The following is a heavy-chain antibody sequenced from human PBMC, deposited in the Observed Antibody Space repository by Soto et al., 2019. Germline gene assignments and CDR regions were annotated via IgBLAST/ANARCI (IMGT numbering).Heavy chain of an antibody. CDR3: ARHYCSSTSCYRTQDNWFGP. D-gene: IGHD2-2*01. J-gene: IGHJ5*02. V-gene: IGHV4-39*01. CDR2: IYYSGST. CDR1: GGSISSSSYY. Sequence: PSESLSLTCTVSGGSISSSSYYWGWIRQPPGKGLEWIGSIYYSGSTYYNPSLKSRVTISVDTSKNQFSLKLSSVTAADTAVYYCARHYCSSTSCYRTQDNWFGPWGQGTLVTVSS.